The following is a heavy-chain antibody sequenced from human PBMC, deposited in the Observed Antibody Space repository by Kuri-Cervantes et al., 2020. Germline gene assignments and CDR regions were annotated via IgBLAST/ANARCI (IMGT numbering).Heavy chain of an antibody. Sequence: GSLRLSCTVSGGSISSSSYYWGWIRQPPGKGLEWIGSIYYSGSTYYNPSLKSRVTISVDTSKNQFSLKLSSVTAADTAVYYCARDRKRGEAFDIWGQGTMVTVSS. D-gene: IGHD3-16*01. CDR2: IYYSGST. V-gene: IGHV4-39*07. CDR1: GGSISSSSYY. CDR3: ARDRKRGEAFDI. J-gene: IGHJ3*02.